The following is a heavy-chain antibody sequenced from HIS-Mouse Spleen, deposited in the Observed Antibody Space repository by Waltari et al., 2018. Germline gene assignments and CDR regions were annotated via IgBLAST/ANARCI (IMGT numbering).Heavy chain of an antibody. Sequence: QVQLVESGGGVVQPGRSLRLSCAASGFTFSSYGMHWVRQAPGKGLEWVAVISYDGSNKYYADSVKGRFTISRDNSKNTLYLQMNSLRAEDTAVYYCAKDVTGDEYNWFDPWGQGTLVTVSS. CDR1: GFTFSSYG. J-gene: IGHJ5*02. CDR2: ISYDGSNK. D-gene: IGHD7-27*01. CDR3: AKDVTGDEYNWFDP. V-gene: IGHV3-30*18.